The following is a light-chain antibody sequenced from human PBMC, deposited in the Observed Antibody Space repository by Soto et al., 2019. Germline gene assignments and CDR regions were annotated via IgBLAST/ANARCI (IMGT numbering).Light chain of an antibody. Sequence: QSALTQPASVSGSPGQSITISCTRTSSDVGGYNYVSWYQQHPGKAPKLMIYEVSNRPSGVSNRFSGSKSGNTASLTISGLQAEDEADYYCSPYTSSSTFYVFGTGTKLTVL. J-gene: IGLJ1*01. CDR1: SSDVGGYNY. V-gene: IGLV2-14*01. CDR2: EVS. CDR3: SPYTSSSTFYV.